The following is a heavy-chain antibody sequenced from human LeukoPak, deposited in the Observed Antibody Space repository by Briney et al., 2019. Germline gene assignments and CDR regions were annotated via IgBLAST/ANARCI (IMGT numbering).Heavy chain of an antibody. D-gene: IGHD6-13*01. CDR2: IYPGDSDT. CDR3: ARQFIPRASYSSSLYYFDY. Sequence: GESLKISCKGSGDSFTSYWIGWVRQMPGKGLEWMGIIYPGDSDTRYSPSFQGQVTISADKSISTAYLQWSSLKASDTAIYYCARQFIPRASYSSSLYYFDYWGQGTLVTVSS. V-gene: IGHV5-51*01. CDR1: GDSFTSYW. J-gene: IGHJ4*02.